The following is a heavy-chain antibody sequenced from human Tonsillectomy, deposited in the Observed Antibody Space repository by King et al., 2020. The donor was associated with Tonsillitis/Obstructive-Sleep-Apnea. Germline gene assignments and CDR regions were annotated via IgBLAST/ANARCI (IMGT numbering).Heavy chain of an antibody. CDR1: GYTFTSYG. D-gene: IGHD3-22*01. Sequence: VQLVESGAEVKKPGASVKVSCKASGYTFTSYGISWVRQAPGQGLEWMAWISAHNGHTNYAQNLQGRVTMTTDTSTSTAYMELRSLRSDDTAVYYCARDSMSHYYDSSGNYTFNYWGQGTLVTVSS. J-gene: IGHJ4*02. CDR2: ISAHNGHT. CDR3: ARDSMSHYYDSSGNYTFNY. V-gene: IGHV1-18*01.